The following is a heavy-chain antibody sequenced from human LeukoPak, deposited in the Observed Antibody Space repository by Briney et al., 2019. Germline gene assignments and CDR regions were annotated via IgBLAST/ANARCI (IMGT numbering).Heavy chain of an antibody. CDR2: ISYDGSNK. V-gene: IGHV3-30-3*01. D-gene: IGHD3-3*01. Sequence: GGSLRLSCAASGFTFSSYWMSWVRQAPGKGLEWVAVISYDGSNKYYADSVKGRFTISRDNSKNTLYLQMNSLRAEDTAVYYCARGKSQRFLDVVTYPDYWGQGTLVTVSS. J-gene: IGHJ4*02. CDR3: ARGKSQRFLDVVTYPDY. CDR1: GFTFSSYW.